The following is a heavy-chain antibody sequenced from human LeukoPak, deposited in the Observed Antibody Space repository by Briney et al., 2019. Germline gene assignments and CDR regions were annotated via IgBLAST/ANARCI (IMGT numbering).Heavy chain of an antibody. V-gene: IGHV3-21*01. CDR2: ISSSSSYI. CDR1: GFTFSSYN. J-gene: IGHJ4*02. Sequence: GGSLRLSCAASGFTFSSYNMNWVRQAPGKGLEWVSSISSSSSYIFYADSVKGRFTISRDNAKISLYLQMNSLRAEDTAVYYCARVSGLGYCSGGSCLEVGYWGQGTLVTVSS. CDR3: ARVSGLGYCSGGSCLEVGY. D-gene: IGHD2-15*01.